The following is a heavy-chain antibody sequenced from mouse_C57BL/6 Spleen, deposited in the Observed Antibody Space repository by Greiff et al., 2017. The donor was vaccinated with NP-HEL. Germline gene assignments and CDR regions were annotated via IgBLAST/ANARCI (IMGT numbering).Heavy chain of an antibody. CDR2: IDPETGGT. CDR3: TMGDGYYGRTFAY. J-gene: IGHJ3*01. V-gene: IGHV1-15*01. D-gene: IGHD2-3*01. CDR1: GYTFTDYE. Sequence: QVQLKESGAELVRPGASVTLSCKASGYTFTDYEMHWVKQTPVHGLEWIGAIDPETGGTAYNQKFKGKAILTADKSSSTAYMELRSLTSEDSAVYYCTMGDGYYGRTFAYWGQGTLVTVSA.